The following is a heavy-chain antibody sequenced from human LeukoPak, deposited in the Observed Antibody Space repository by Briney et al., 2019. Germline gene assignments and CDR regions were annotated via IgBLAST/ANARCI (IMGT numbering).Heavy chain of an antibody. Sequence: GGSLRPSCAASGFTFSSYSMNWVRQAPGKGLEWVSSISSSSSYIYYADSVKGRFTISRDNAKNSLYLQMNSLRAEDTAVYYCARRAGAYSHPYDYWGQGTLVTVSS. D-gene: IGHD4/OR15-4a*01. CDR2: ISSSSSYI. V-gene: IGHV3-21*01. CDR3: ARRAGAYSHPYDY. J-gene: IGHJ4*02. CDR1: GFTFSSYS.